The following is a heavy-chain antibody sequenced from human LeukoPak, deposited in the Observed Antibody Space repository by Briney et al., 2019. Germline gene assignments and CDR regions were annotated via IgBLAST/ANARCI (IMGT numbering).Heavy chain of an antibody. CDR2: IIPIFDTG. CDR1: GYTFTGYY. CDR3: ARSYDCGGDCFEAFDI. D-gene: IGHD2-21*02. Sequence: SVKVSCKASGYTFTGYYMHWVRQAPGQGLEWMGGIIPIFDTGNYAQKFQGRVTITADQSTSTAYMELSSLRSEDTAVYFCARSYDCGGDCFEAFDIWGQGTMVTVSS. J-gene: IGHJ3*02. V-gene: IGHV1-69*13.